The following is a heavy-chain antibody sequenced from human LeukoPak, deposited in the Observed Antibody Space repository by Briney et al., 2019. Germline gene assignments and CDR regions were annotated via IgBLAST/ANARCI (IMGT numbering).Heavy chain of an antibody. J-gene: IGHJ6*03. V-gene: IGHV4-30-4*08. CDR2: IYYSGST. Sequence: SETLSLTCTVSGGSISSGDYYWSWIRQPPGKGLEWIGYIYYSGSTYYNPSLKSRVTISVDTSKNQFSLKLSSVTAAGTAVYYCARDTIPPSYYMDVWGKGTTVTVSS. CDR3: ARDTIPPSYYMDV. D-gene: IGHD3-3*01. CDR1: GGSISSGDYY.